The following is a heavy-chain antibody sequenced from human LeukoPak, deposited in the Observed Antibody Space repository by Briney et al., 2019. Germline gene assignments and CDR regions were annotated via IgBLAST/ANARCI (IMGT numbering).Heavy chain of an antibody. CDR1: GFTFSNYG. Sequence: GGSLRLSCAASGFTFSNYGMHWVRQAPGKGLEYVSSISSNGGRTYYANSVKGRFTISRDNSKNTLHLQMGSLRDEDMAVYYCARGPYDRTNYYYDYWGQGTLVTVSS. J-gene: IGHJ4*02. D-gene: IGHD3-22*01. CDR2: ISSNGGRT. CDR3: ARGPYDRTNYYYDY. V-gene: IGHV3-64*01.